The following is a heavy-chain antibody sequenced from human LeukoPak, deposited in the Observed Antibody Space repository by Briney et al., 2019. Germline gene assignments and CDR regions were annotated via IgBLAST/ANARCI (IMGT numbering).Heavy chain of an antibody. CDR3: ARSRPGYGPYYYYGMDV. CDR2: INHSGST. D-gene: IGHD5-18*01. V-gene: IGHV4-34*01. Sequence: SETLSLTCAVYGGSFSGYYWSWIRQPPGKGLEWIGEINHSGSTNYNPSLKSRVTISVDTSKNQFSLKLSSVTAADTAVYYCARSRPGYGPYYYYGMDVWGQGTTVTVSS. CDR1: GGSFSGYY. J-gene: IGHJ6*02.